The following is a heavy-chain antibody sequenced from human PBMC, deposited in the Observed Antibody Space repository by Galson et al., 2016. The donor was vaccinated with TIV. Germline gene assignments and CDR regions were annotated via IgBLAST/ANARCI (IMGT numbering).Heavy chain of an antibody. CDR3: ARATNYYDNWFDP. CDR2: IIPIFGTT. CDR1: GGTLASGGKLSSYV. J-gene: IGHJ5*02. V-gene: IGHV1-69*13. Sequence: SVKVSCKALGGTLASGGKLSSYVISWVRQAPGRGLEWMGRIIPIFGTTKYAQKFQGRVTITADETTDTAYVELNSLTSEDTAVYYCARATNYYDNWFDPWGQGTLVTVSS. D-gene: IGHD3-10*01.